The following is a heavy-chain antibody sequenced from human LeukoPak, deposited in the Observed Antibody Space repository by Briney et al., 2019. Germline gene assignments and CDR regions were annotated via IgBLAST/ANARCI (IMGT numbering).Heavy chain of an antibody. CDR3: ARDRIWFGELFFDY. J-gene: IGHJ4*02. D-gene: IGHD3-10*01. V-gene: IGHV1-18*01. CDR2: ISAYNGNT. Sequence: GASVKVSCKASGYTVTSYGISWVRQAPGQGLEWMGWISAYNGNTNYAQKVQGRVTMTTDTSTSTAYMELRSLRSDDTAVYYCARDRIWFGELFFDYWGQGTLVTVSS. CDR1: GYTVTSYG.